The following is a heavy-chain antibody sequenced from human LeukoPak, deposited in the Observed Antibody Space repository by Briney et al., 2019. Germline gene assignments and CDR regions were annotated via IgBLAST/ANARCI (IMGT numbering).Heavy chain of an antibody. CDR1: GFTVSDHY. D-gene: IGHD3-22*01. CDR3: TRPSYYDSRGYSTNGFDI. CDR2: NRDKSKSYTT. J-gene: IGHJ3*02. Sequence: GGSLRLSCVASGFTVSDHYIDWVRQAPGKGLEWVGRNRDKSKSYTTDYAASVRGRFTISRDDSMNSLYLQMYSLKTEDTAVYFCTRPSYYDSRGYSTNGFDIWGQGTMVTVSS. V-gene: IGHV3-72*01.